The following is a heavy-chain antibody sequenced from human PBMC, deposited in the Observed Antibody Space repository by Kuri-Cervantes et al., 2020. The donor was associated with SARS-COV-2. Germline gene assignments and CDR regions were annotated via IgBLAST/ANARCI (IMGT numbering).Heavy chain of an antibody. D-gene: IGHD3-3*01. CDR2: ISSSSSTI. J-gene: IGHJ6*02. V-gene: IGHV3-48*02. CDR3: ARDGSDDFWSGHELGMDV. CDR1: GFTFSSYS. Sequence: GGSLRLSCAASGFTFSSYSMNWVRQAPGEGPEWVSYISSSSSTIYYADSVKGRFTISRDNAKNSLYLQMNSLRDEDTAVYYCARDGSDDFWSGHELGMDVWGQGTTVTVSS.